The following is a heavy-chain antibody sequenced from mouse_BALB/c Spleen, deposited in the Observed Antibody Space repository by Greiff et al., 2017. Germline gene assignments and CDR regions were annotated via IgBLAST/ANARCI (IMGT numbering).Heavy chain of an antibody. D-gene: IGHD1-1*01. Sequence: ESGPGLVKPSQSLSLTCSVTGYSITSGYYWNWIRQFPGNKLEWMGYISYDGSNNYNPSLKNRISITRDTSKNQFFLKLNSVTTEDTATYYCARDYGWGQGNLVTVSA. J-gene: IGHJ3*01. V-gene: IGHV3-6*02. CDR3: ARDYG. CDR1: GYSITSGYY. CDR2: ISYDGSN.